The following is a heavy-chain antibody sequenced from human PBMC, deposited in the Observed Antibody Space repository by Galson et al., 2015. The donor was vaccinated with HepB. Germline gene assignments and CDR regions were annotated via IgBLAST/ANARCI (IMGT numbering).Heavy chain of an antibody. Sequence: SLRLSCAASGFTFDDYTMHWVRQIPGKGLEWVSLITWDGGSTYYADSVKGRFTISRDNTKNSLYLQMNSLRTEDTALYFCAKEIYPSYYYDDSGYFSSYDYWGQGTLVTVSS. CDR1: GFTFDDYT. D-gene: IGHD3-22*01. CDR3: AKEIYPSYYYDDSGYFSSYDY. CDR2: ITWDGGST. V-gene: IGHV3-43*01. J-gene: IGHJ4*02.